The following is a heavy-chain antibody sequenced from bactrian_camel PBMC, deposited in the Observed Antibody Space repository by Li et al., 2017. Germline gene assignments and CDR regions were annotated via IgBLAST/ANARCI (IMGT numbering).Heavy chain of an antibody. D-gene: IGHD1*01. CDR2: LSWTSSPP. V-gene: IGHV3S60*01. CDR1: GLRLDDYS. J-gene: IGHJ4*01. Sequence: QLVESGGGLVQPGGSLILSCTVSGLRLDDYSMGWFRQASGKEREGVACLSWTSSPPYYTDTVKGRFTISQDTAKNTVYLQMNNLKPEDTAMYYCAACDTYRCLEGSWAGFNYWGQGTQVTVSS. CDR3: AACDTYRCLEGSWAGFNY.